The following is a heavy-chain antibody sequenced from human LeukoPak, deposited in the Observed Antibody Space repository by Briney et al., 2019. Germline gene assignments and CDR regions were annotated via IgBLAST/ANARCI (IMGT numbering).Heavy chain of an antibody. CDR1: GYTFTSYG. CDR2: ISAYNGNT. CDR3: ARDRRIAAADPDAFDI. D-gene: IGHD6-13*01. V-gene: IGHV1-18*01. Sequence: ASVTVSCTASGYTFTSYGISWVRQAPGQGLEWMGWISAYNGNTNYAQKLQGRVTMTTDTSTSTAYMELRSLRSDDTAVYYCARDRRIAAADPDAFDIWGQGTMVTVSS. J-gene: IGHJ3*02.